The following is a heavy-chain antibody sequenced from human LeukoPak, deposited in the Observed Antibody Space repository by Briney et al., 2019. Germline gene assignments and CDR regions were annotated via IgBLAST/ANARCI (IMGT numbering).Heavy chain of an antibody. CDR2: INWNGGSR. CDR1: GFTVSSNY. CDR3: ARDRCSSTSCYNTPNWFDP. J-gene: IGHJ5*02. D-gene: IGHD2-2*02. V-gene: IGHV3-20*01. Sequence: GGSLRLSCAASGFTVSSNYMSWVRQAPGKGLEWVSGINWNGGSRGYADSVKSRFTISRDNAKNSVYLQMNSLRSEDTAFYHCARDRCSSTSCYNTPNWFDPWGQEPCSPSPQ.